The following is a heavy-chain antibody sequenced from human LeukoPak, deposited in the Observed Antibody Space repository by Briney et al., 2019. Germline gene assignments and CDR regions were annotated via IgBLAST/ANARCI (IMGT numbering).Heavy chain of an antibody. CDR3: ARGRSSYYGMDV. V-gene: IGHV4-34*01. Sequence: SETLSLACAVYGGSFSGYYWSWIRQPPGKGLEWIGEINHSGSTNYNPSLKSRVTISVDTSKNQFSLNLSSVTAADTAVYYCARGRSSYYGMDVWGQGTTVTVSS. CDR1: GGSFSGYY. CDR2: INHSGST. J-gene: IGHJ6*02.